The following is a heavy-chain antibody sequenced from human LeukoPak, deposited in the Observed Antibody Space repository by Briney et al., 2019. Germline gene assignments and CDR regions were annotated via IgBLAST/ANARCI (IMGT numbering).Heavy chain of an antibody. CDR2: ISAYNGNT. CDR3: AREGSDTAHYNWFDP. Sequence: ASVKVSCKASGYTFTSYGLNWVRQAPGQGLEWMGWISAYNGNTKYAQKFQGRVTMTTDTPTNTIYMELKSLRSDDTAIYYCAREGSDTAHYNWFDPWGQGTLVTVSS. J-gene: IGHJ5*02. CDR1: GYTFTSYG. V-gene: IGHV1-18*01. D-gene: IGHD5-18*01.